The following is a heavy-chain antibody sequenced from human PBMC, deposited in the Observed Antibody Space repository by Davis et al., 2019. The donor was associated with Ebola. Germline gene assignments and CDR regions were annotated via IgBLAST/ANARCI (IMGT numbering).Heavy chain of an antibody. CDR2: IYYSGRT. Sequence: PSETLSLTCTVSGDSISNSGYYWSWIRQPPGKGLEWIGYIYYSGRTKYNPSLKSRVTISVDTPKKQFSLNLTSLTAADTAVYYCAGGEQLLYGMDVWGQGTTVAVSS. CDR1: GDSISNSGYY. J-gene: IGHJ6*02. V-gene: IGHV4-61*08. CDR3: AGGEQLLYGMDV. D-gene: IGHD1/OR15-1a*01.